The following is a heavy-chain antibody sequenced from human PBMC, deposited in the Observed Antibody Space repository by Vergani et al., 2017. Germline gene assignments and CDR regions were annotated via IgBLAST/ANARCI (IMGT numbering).Heavy chain of an antibody. D-gene: IGHD2-2*01. CDR1: GGSISSYY. Sequence: QVQLQESGPGLVKPSETLSLTCTVSGGSISSYYWSWIRQPPGKGLEWIGYIYYSGSTNYNPSLKSRVTISVDTFKNQFSLELSSVTAADTAVYYCARDIDDCSSTSCYGLVLAYWGQGTLVTVSS. V-gene: IGHV4-59*01. CDR3: ARDIDDCSSTSCYGLVLAY. J-gene: IGHJ4*02. CDR2: IYYSGST.